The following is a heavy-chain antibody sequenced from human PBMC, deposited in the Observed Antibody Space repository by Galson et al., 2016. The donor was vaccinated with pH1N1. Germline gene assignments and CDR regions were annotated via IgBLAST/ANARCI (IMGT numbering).Heavy chain of an antibody. CDR2: IYYSGST. CDR3: ARQNLPAGGKDEYYFDY. D-gene: IGHD1-1*01. CDR1: GGSISSSTYY. V-gene: IGHV4-39*01. Sequence: SETLSLTCTVSGGSISSSTYYWGWIRQPPGKGLEWIGSIYYSGSTYYNPSLKSRFTISADMSKNQFSLTLSSVTAADTAVHYCARQNLPAGGKDEYYFDYWDQGTLVTVSS. J-gene: IGHJ4*02.